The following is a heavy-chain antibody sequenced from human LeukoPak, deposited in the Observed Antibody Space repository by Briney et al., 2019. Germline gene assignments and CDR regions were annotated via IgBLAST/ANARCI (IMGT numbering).Heavy chain of an antibody. CDR2: IRFDGSYK. D-gene: IGHD3-10*01. Sequence: GGSLRLSCAASGFTFSSYGMHWVRQAPGKGLEWVAFIRFDGSYKDYADSVKGRFTISRENSKNTLYLQMNSLRTEDTAVYYCATDSAPDFWGQGTLVIVSS. J-gene: IGHJ4*02. CDR3: ATDSAPDF. CDR1: GFTFSSYG. V-gene: IGHV3-30*02.